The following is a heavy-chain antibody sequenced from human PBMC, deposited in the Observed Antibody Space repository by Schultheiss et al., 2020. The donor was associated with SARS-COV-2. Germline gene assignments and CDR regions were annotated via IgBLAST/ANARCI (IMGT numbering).Heavy chain of an antibody. V-gene: IGHV3-21*01. D-gene: IGHD6-13*01. Sequence: GESLKISCAASGFTFSSYDMHWVRQATGKGLEWVSSISSSSSYIYYADSVKGRFTISRDNAKNSLYLQMNSLRAEDTAVYYCARDPSSSWYLDWFDPWGQGTLVTVSS. CDR2: ISSSSSYI. CDR1: GFTFSSYD. CDR3: ARDPSSSWYLDWFDP. J-gene: IGHJ5*02.